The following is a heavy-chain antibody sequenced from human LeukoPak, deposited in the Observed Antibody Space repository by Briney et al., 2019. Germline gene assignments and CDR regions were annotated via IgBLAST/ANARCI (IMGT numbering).Heavy chain of an antibody. V-gene: IGHV1-69*01. CDR1: GGTFSSYA. J-gene: IGHJ4*02. D-gene: IGHD4-17*01. CDR2: IIPIFGTT. CDR3: ATLKMTTATKGLSYYFDY. Sequence: GSSVKVSCKASGGTFSSYAISWVRQAPGQGLEWMGGIIPIFGTTNYAQKFQGRVTITADESTSTAYMELSSLRSEDTAVYYCATLKMTTATKGLSYYFDYWGQGTLVTVSS.